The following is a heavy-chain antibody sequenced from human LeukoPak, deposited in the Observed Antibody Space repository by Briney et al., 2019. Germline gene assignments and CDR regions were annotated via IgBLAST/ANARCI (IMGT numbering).Heavy chain of an antibody. J-gene: IGHJ3*02. D-gene: IGHD2-8*02. CDR2: ISGNGASI. Sequence: GGSLRLSCAASGLSFSSYGMSWVRQAPGQGLEWVSSISGNGASIYYADSVKGRFTISRDNSKNTVYLQMNSLRGEDTAVYFCARGWVVATGGFDMWGQGTMVTVSS. V-gene: IGHV3-23*01. CDR1: GLSFSSYG. CDR3: ARGWVVATGGFDM.